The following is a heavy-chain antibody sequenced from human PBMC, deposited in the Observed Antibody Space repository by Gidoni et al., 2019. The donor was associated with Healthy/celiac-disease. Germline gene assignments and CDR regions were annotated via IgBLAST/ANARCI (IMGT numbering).Heavy chain of an antibody. D-gene: IGHD4-17*01. J-gene: IGHJ6*02. CDR1: GFPFSSYG. CDR3: ARAGTVTTVYYGMDV. Sequence: QVQLVESGGGVVQPGRSLRLSCAASGFPFSSYGMHWVRQAPGKGLEWVAVIWYDGSNKYYADSVKGRFTISRDNSKNTLYLQMNSLRAEDTAVYYCARAGTVTTVYYGMDVWGQGTTVTVSS. V-gene: IGHV3-33*01. CDR2: IWYDGSNK.